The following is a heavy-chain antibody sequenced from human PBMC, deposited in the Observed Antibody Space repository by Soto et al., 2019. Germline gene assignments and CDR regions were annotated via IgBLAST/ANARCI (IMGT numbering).Heavy chain of an antibody. Sequence: GGSLRLSCAASGFNLGSYWMHWVRQAPGKGLVWVSRINDYGTTINYAESVEGRFTISRDNSKNTVFLQMNSLRAEDTAVYYCAITGAGYYIVWGQGTPVTVSS. J-gene: IGHJ4*02. CDR1: GFNLGSYW. D-gene: IGHD3-3*01. CDR2: INDYGTTI. CDR3: AITGAGYYIV. V-gene: IGHV3-74*01.